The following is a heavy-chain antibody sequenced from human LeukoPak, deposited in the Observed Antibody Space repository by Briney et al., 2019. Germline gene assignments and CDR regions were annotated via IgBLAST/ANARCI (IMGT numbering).Heavy chain of an antibody. Sequence: TGGSLRLSCAASGFTFSSYSMNWVRQAPGKGLEWVSSISSSSSYIYYADSVKGRFTISRDNAKNSLYLQMNSLRAEDTAVYYCAREDGYGPGPWFDYWGQGTLVTVSS. CDR3: AREDGYGPGPWFDY. D-gene: IGHD5-18*01. CDR2: ISSSSSYI. V-gene: IGHV3-21*01. J-gene: IGHJ4*02. CDR1: GFTFSSYS.